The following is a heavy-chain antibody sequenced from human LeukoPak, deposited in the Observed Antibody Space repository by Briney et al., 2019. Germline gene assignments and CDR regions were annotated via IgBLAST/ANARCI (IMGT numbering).Heavy chain of an antibody. J-gene: IGHJ6*02. CDR2: IWYDGSNK. V-gene: IGHV3-33*01. CDR3: ARDPRYYDFWSGYNLDYYYYGMDV. Sequence: QPGRSLRLSCAASGFTFSSYGMHWVRQAPGKGLEGVAVIWYDGSNKYYADSVKGRFTISRDNSKNTLYLQMNSLRAEDTAVYYCARDPRYYDFWSGYNLDYYYYGMDVWGQGTTVTVSS. D-gene: IGHD3-3*01. CDR1: GFTFSSYG.